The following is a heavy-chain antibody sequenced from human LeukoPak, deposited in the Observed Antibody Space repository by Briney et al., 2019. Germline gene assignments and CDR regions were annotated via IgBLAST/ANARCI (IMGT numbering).Heavy chain of an antibody. Sequence: GGPLRLSCAAFGFTFSSYSMNWVRQAPGKGLEWLSYTTSSGGTIYYADSVKGRFTISRDNSKNTLYLQMNSLRAEDTAVYYCAKAANVDIVATIPANLDFWGQGTLVTVSS. V-gene: IGHV3-48*01. CDR2: TTSSGGTI. CDR1: GFTFSSYS. CDR3: AKAANVDIVATIPANLDF. J-gene: IGHJ4*02. D-gene: IGHD5-12*01.